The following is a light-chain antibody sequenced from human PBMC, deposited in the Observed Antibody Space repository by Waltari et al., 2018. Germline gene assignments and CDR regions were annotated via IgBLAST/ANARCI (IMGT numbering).Light chain of an antibody. CDR3: MQTLQTPPWT. CDR2: VGS. Sequence: DIVMTQSPLSLPVTPGEPASISCRSSQSLMHGNGYNYLALYLQTQGQSPQLLLYVGSKRASGVPDRFSGSGSGTDFTLEISRVEAEDVGVYYCMQTLQTPPWTFGQGTKVEIK. CDR1: QSLMHGNGYNY. J-gene: IGKJ1*01. V-gene: IGKV2-28*01.